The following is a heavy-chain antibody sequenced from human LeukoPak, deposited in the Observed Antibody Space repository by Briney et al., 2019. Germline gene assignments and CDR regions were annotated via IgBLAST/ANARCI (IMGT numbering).Heavy chain of an antibody. Sequence: ASVKVSCKVSGYTLTELSMHWVRQAPGKGLEWMGGFDPEDGDTIYAQKFQGRVTMTEDTSTDTAYMELSSLRSEDTAVYYCATDTGSGSYVLGFRVAFDIWGQGTMVTVSS. CDR3: ATDTGSGSYVLGFRVAFDI. CDR1: GYTLTELS. V-gene: IGHV1-24*01. CDR2: FDPEDGDT. J-gene: IGHJ3*02. D-gene: IGHD1-26*01.